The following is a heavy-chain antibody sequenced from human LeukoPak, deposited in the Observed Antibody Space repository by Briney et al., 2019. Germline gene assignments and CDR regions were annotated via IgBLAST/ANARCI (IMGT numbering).Heavy chain of an antibody. J-gene: IGHJ4*02. Sequence: GGSLRLSCAASGFTFSSSVMSWVRQAPGKGPEWVSTIDGSGTRTFYAFSFNGRFIISRDNSMNTLYLQMDGLRAEDTAVYYCARDRRGYSTDFDWWGQGALVTVSS. D-gene: IGHD5-12*01. CDR1: GFTFSSSV. CDR3: ARDRRGYSTDFDW. V-gene: IGHV3-23*01. CDR2: IDGSGTRT.